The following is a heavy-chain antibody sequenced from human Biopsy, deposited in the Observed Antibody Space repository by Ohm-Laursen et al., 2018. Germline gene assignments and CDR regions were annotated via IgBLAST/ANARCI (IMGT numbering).Heavy chain of an antibody. V-gene: IGHV4-38-2*01. J-gene: IGHJ4*02. D-gene: IGHD6-19*01. CDR2: IFKDGNT. CDR1: GYSISSDYR. CDR3: ARVGSGWAPFDK. Sequence: GTLSLTCAVSGYSISSDYRWGWIRQSPGKTLEGLGNIFKDGNTHYNSSLRSRLIISIHTPKNQFPLMMTSVSGADTAVYFCARVGSGWAPFDKWGPGTLVTVSS.